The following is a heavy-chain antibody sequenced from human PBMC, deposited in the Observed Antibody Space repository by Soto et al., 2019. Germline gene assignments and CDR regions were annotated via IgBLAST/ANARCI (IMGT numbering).Heavy chain of an antibody. J-gene: IGHJ4*02. CDR2: MNPSNGNA. CDR1: GDTFTKYD. D-gene: IGHD6-25*01. V-gene: IGHV1-8*01. CDR3: VSRKERTGPNSFDF. Sequence: QVPLVQSGAEVKKPGASVKDSCKASGDTFTKYDINWVRQATGQGREWMGWMNPSNGNAGYAQNFRGRVTMTSNTAISTVYMDLSGLRSEDTAGYYFVSRKERTGPNSFDFWCQVTLITVS.